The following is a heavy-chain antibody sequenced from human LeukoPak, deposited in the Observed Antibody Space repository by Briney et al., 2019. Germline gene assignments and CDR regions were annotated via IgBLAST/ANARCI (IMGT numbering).Heavy chain of an antibody. D-gene: IGHD6-25*01. CDR3: ARDPYSSGWFDY. J-gene: IGHJ4*02. Sequence: GGSLRLSCAASGFTFSSYAMSWVRQAPGKGLEWVSAISGSGGSTYYADSVKGRFTISRDNAKNILYLQMNSLRAEDTAVYYCARDPYSSGWFDYWGQGTLVTVSS. V-gene: IGHV3-23*01. CDR1: GFTFSSYA. CDR2: ISGSGGST.